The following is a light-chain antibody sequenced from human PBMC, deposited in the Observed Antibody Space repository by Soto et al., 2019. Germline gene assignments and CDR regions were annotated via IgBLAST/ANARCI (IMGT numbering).Light chain of an antibody. V-gene: IGLV2-14*03. CDR2: DVS. Sequence: QSVLTQPASVSGSPGQSITISCTGTSSDLGGYNYVSWYQQLPGKVPKLIIYDVSNRPSGVSDRFSGSKSGNAASLTISGLQAEDEADYYCSSYTSTSTLYGFGTGTKLTVL. CDR3: SSYTSTSTLYG. J-gene: IGLJ1*01. CDR1: SSDLGGYNY.